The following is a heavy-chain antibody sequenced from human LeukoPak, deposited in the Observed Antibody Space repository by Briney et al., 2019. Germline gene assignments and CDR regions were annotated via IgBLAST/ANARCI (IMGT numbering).Heavy chain of an antibody. J-gene: IGHJ4*01. CDR2: IWQDGSEK. CDR1: GFTFTDYW. Sequence: GGSLRLSCEVSGFTFTDYWMNWVRQAPGKGPEWVASIWQDGSEKTYVDSVKGRFTISRDNTKNSLSLQLNGLRAEDTAVYYCARDGTAAGLYFDLWGQGTLVTVSS. CDR3: ARDGTAAGLYFDL. D-gene: IGHD6-13*01. V-gene: IGHV3-7*01.